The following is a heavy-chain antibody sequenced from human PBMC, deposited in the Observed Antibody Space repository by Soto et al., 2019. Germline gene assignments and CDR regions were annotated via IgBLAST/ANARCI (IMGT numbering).Heavy chain of an antibody. CDR1: GFTFSNAW. CDR2: IKSKTDGGAT. CDR3: ATEYCTNGVYYSLGYYYGMDV. V-gene: IGHV3-15*01. J-gene: IGHJ6*02. D-gene: IGHD2-8*01. Sequence: GSLRLSCAASGFTFSNAWMSWVRQAPGKGLEWVGRIKSKTDGGATDYAAPVKGRFTISRDDSKNTLYLQMNSLKTEDTAVYYCATEYCTNGVYYSLGYYYGMDVWGQGTPVTVSS.